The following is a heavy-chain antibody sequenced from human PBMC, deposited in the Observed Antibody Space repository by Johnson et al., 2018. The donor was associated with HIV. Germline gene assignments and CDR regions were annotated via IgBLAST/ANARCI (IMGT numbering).Heavy chain of an antibody. Sequence: MQLVESGGGVVQPGRSLRLSCAASGFTFSSYALSWVRQAPGKGLEWVAGISGSGDTTYYADSVKGRFTIPRDNSKNMLYLQMNSLRGEDTAVYYCAKERLALLSNVWGSVDAFDMWGQGTMVTVSS. CDR2: ISGSGDTT. CDR3: AKERLALLSNVWGSVDAFDM. V-gene: IGHV3-23*04. CDR1: GFTFSSYA. J-gene: IGHJ3*02. D-gene: IGHD3-16*01.